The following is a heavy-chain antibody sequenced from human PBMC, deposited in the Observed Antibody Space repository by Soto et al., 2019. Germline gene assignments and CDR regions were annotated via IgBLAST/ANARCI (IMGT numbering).Heavy chain of an antibody. CDR1: GGSFSGYY. V-gene: IGHV4-34*01. D-gene: IGHD6-6*01. J-gene: IGHJ6*02. CDR3: ARKQLSYYYYGMDV. CDR2: INHSGST. Sequence: PSETLSLTCAVYGGSFSGYYWSWIRQPPGKGLEWIGEINHSGSTNYNPSLKSRVTISVDTSKNQFSLKLSSVTAADTAVYYCARKQLSYYYYGMDVWGQGTTVTVS.